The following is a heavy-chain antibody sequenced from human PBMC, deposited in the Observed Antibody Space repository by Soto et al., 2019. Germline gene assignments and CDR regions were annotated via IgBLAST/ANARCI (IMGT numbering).Heavy chain of an antibody. Sequence: SQTLSLTCAISGDSVSSNSAAWSWIRQSPSRGLEWLGRTYYRSKWYRGYAVSVKSRITINPGTSKNQFSLQLISVTPEDTAVYYCVGQSAAGALDYWGQGTPVTVSS. V-gene: IGHV6-1*01. CDR2: TYYRSKWYR. D-gene: IGHD6-19*01. CDR1: GDSVSSNSAA. CDR3: VGQSAAGALDY. J-gene: IGHJ4*02.